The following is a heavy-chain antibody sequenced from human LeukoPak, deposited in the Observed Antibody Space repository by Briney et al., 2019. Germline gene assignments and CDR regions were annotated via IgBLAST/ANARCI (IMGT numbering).Heavy chain of an antibody. CDR1: GFTFNNYG. J-gene: IGHJ4*02. V-gene: IGHV3-30*18. D-gene: IGHD2-2*01. CDR3: AKGPLRGTAAAIDY. Sequence: GGSLRLSCAASGFTFNNYGMHWVRQAPGKGLEWVAVISYDGRNIHYPDSVKGRFTISRDISRDTLWLQMDSLRTEDTAMYYCAKGPLRGTAAAIDYWGQGTLVTVSS. CDR2: ISYDGRNI.